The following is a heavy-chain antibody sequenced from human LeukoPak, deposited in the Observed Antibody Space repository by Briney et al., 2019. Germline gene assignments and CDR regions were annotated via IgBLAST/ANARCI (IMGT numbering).Heavy chain of an antibody. D-gene: IGHD6-13*01. J-gene: IGHJ4*02. CDR1: GFTFDDYA. CDR2: ISWNSGSI. Sequence: GGSLRLSCAASGFTFDDYAMHWVRQAPGKGLEWVSGISWNSGSIGYADSVKGRFTISRDNAKNSLYLQMNSLRAEDTALYYCAKAKKRYSSSSSDYWGREPWSPSPQ. CDR3: AKAKKRYSSSSSDY. V-gene: IGHV3-9*01.